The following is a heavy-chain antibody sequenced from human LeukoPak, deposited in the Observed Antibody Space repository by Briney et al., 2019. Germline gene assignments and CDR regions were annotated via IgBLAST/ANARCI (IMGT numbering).Heavy chain of an antibody. Sequence: PGRSLRLSCAASGFTFDDYAMHWVRQAPGKGLEWVSGISWNSGSIGYADSVKGRFTISRDNAKNSLYLQMNSLRAEDMALYYCAKGVGATDKVYLDYWGQGTLVTVSS. D-gene: IGHD1-26*01. CDR1: GFTFDDYA. CDR3: AKGVGATDKVYLDY. CDR2: ISWNSGSI. J-gene: IGHJ4*02. V-gene: IGHV3-9*03.